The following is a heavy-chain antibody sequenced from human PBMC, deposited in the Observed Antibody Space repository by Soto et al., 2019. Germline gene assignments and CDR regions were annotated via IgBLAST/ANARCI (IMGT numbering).Heavy chain of an antibody. V-gene: IGHV3-23*01. J-gene: IGHJ4*02. CDR3: ASAGGAAGTVDYFDY. Sequence: DAQLLESGGGLVEPGGSLRLSCAASGFTFNNYAINWVRQSPGKGLEWVSVISGSAGSTYYADAVKGRFTITRDNSKNTLYLQRTSLTVEDTAVYYCASAGGAAGTVDYFDYWGQGTLVTVSS. D-gene: IGHD6-13*01. CDR1: GFTFNNYA. CDR2: ISGSAGST.